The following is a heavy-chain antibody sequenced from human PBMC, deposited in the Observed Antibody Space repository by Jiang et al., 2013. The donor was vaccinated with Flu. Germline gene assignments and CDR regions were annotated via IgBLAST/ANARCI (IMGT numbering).Heavy chain of an antibody. V-gene: IGHV4-38-2*02. CDR2: INHSWNT. D-gene: IGHD1/OR15-1a*01. CDR1: GYSISSGYY. CDR3: AREIPPGTVDY. J-gene: IGHJ4*02. Sequence: KPSETLSLTCTVSGYSISSGYYWGWIRQPPGKGLEWIGSINHSWNTYYNPSLKSRVTISVDTSKNQFSLKLSSVTAADTAVYYCAREIPPGTVDYWGQGALVTVSS.